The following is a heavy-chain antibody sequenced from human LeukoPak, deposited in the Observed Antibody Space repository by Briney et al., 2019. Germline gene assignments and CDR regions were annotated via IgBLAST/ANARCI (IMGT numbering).Heavy chain of an antibody. CDR3: ARARVDYLTDY. J-gene: IGHJ4*02. Sequence: GGSLRLSCAASGFTFSSFNMNWVRQAPGKGLEWVSSISSSSDYIFDADSVKGRFTIFRDNAKNSLFLHMNSLRVDDTAIYFCARARVDYLTDYWGQGTLVTVSS. V-gene: IGHV3-21*01. CDR2: ISSSSDYI. CDR1: GFTFSSFN. D-gene: IGHD2/OR15-2a*01.